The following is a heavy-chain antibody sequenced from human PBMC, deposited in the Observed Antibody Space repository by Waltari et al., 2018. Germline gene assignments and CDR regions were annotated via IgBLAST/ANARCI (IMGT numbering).Heavy chain of an antibody. J-gene: IGHJ6*02. CDR1: GFTFSSYG. CDR2: RCYERSKN. Sequence: QVQLVESGGGVVQPGRSLRLPCSASGFTFSSYGMHWVRQAPGKGLGWVEGRCYERSKNYNADSVKALFTYTRDNSKNPVYVKRNGRGAEDTALYYCGGGGGGGGMDVWGQGTTVTVSS. V-gene: IGHV3-33*01. D-gene: IGHD3-16*01. CDR3: GGGGGGGGMDV.